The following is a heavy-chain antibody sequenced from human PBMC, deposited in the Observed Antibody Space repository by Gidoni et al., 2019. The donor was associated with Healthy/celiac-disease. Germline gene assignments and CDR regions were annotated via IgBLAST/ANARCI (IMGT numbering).Heavy chain of an antibody. J-gene: IGHJ3*02. V-gene: IGHV4-39*01. D-gene: IGHD3-22*01. CDR2: IYYSGST. Sequence: QLQLQESGPGLVKPSETLSLTCTVSGGSISSSSYYWGWIRQPPGKGLEWIGRIYYSGSTYYNPSLKSRVTISVDTSKNQFSLKLSSVTAADTAVYYCASLAIVITMIEVSDIWGQGTMVTVSS. CDR1: GGSISSSSYY. CDR3: ASLAIVITMIEVSDI.